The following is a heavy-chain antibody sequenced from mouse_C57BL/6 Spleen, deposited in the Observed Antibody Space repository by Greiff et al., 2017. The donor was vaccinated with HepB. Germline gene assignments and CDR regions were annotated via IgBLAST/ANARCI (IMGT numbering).Heavy chain of an antibody. V-gene: IGHV7-3*01. CDR3: AIYLHYYGSNYFDY. CDR2: IRNKANGYTT. D-gene: IGHD1-1*01. CDR1: GFTFTDYY. Sequence: EVRLVESGGGLVQPGGSLSLSCAASGFTFTDYYMSWVRQPPGKALEWLGFIRNKANGYTTEYSASVKGRFTISRDNSQSILYLQMNALRAEDSATYYCAIYLHYYGSNYFDYWGQGTTLTVSS. J-gene: IGHJ2*01.